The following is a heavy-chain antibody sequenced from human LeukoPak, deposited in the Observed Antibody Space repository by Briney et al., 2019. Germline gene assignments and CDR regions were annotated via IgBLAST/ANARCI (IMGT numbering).Heavy chain of an antibody. J-gene: IGHJ5*01. D-gene: IGHD3-16*02. V-gene: IGHV4-59*01. CDR2: VHSSGTT. CDR3: ARDYPWFDS. CDR1: GASISAYY. Sequence: SETLSLTCTVSGASISAYYWSWIRQSPGKELTWIGFVHSSGTTKYNPSLNGRVTISVDTSKNQLSLRLNSVTPADTAVYFCARDYPWFDSWGQGTLVTVSS.